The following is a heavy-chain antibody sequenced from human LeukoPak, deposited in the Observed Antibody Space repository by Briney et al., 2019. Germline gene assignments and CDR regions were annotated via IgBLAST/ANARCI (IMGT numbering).Heavy chain of an antibody. CDR2: IYYSGST. CDR3: ALEERTVHY. Sequence: SETLSLTCTVSGGSISSYYWSWIRQPPGKGLEWIGYIYYSGSTNYNPSLKSRVTISVDTSKNQFSLKLSSVTAADTAVYYCALEERTVHYWGQGTLVTVSS. D-gene: IGHD3-10*01. J-gene: IGHJ4*02. CDR1: GGSISSYY. V-gene: IGHV4-59*12.